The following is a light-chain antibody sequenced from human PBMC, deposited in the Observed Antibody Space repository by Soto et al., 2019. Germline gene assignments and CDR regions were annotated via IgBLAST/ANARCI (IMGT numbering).Light chain of an antibody. CDR1: SSDVGGYNY. CDR3: SSYTSSSTRV. CDR2: EVS. J-gene: IGLJ1*01. V-gene: IGLV2-14*01. Sequence: QSVLTQPPSASGSPGQSITISCTGTSSDVGGYNYVSWYQQHPGKAPKPMIYEVSNRPSGVSNRFSGSKSGNTASLTISGLQAEDEADYYCSSYTSSSTRVFGTGTKLTVL.